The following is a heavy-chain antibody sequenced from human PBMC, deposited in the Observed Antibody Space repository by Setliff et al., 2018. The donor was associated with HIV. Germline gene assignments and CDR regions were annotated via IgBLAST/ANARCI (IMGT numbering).Heavy chain of an antibody. CDR1: GGSISSGSYY. V-gene: IGHV4-39*01. CDR3: ARREYSSSSPPFDY. J-gene: IGHJ4*02. D-gene: IGHD6-6*01. CDR2: IYCSGST. Sequence: KTSETLSLTCTVSGGSISSGSYYWGWIRQPPGKGLEWMGSIYCSGSTYYNPSLKSRVTISVDTSKNQFSLKLISVTAADTAVYYCARREYSSSSPPFDYWGQGTLVTVSS.